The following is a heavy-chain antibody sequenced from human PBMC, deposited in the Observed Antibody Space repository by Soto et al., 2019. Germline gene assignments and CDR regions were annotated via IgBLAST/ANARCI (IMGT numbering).Heavy chain of an antibody. CDR1: GYSFTTYW. CDR3: ARPYTMVDAFDI. D-gene: IGHD3-10*01. Sequence: GESLKISCKVSGYSFTTYWIGWVRQMPGKGLEWMGVIYPGDSDTRYSPSFQGQVTISADKSISTAYLQWRSLKASDTAIYYCARPYTMVDAFDIWGQGTMVTVSS. J-gene: IGHJ3*02. V-gene: IGHV5-51*01. CDR2: IYPGDSDT.